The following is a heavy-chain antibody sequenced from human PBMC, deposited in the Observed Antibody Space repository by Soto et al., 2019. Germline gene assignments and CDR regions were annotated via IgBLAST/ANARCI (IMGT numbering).Heavy chain of an antibody. V-gene: IGHV1-3*05. D-gene: IGHD2-21*02. Sequence: QVQLVQSGAEEKKPGASVKVSCKASGYTFTSYAMHWVRQAPGQRLEWMGWINAGNGNTKYSQKFQGRVTITRDTSASTAYMELSSLRSEDTAVYYCARSIVVVTALDYWGQGTLVTGYS. CDR1: GYTFTSYA. CDR3: ARSIVVVTALDY. J-gene: IGHJ4*02. CDR2: INAGNGNT.